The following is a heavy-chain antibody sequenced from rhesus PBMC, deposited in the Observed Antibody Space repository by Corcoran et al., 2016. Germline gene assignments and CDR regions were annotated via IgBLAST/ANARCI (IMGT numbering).Heavy chain of an antibody. CDR1: GGSISDDYY. CDR3: ARRGGYTSDFDF. D-gene: IGHD2-39*02. J-gene: IGHJ4*01. V-gene: IGHV4-106*01. CDR2: LSGRPAPP. Sequence: QVQLQGSGPGLVKPSETLSLTCAVSGGSISDDYYWSWIRQPPGKGREWIGYLSGRPAPPTPTPPPGTPIPVSQATSKNPFSLKLSSVTAADTAIYYCARRGGYTSDFDFWGQGVLVTVSS.